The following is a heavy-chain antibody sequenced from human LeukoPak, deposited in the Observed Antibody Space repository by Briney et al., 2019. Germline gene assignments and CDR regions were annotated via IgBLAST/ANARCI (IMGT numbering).Heavy chain of an antibody. J-gene: IGHJ4*02. Sequence: ASVKVSCKASGYTFTGYYIHWVRQAPGQGLEWMGWINPNSGGTNYAQKFQGRVTMTRDTSISTAYMELSRLRSDDTAVYYCAKVAYDFWSGYLTRLLYFDYWGQGTLVTVSS. D-gene: IGHD3-3*01. CDR1: GYTFTGYY. CDR3: AKVAYDFWSGYLTRLLYFDY. CDR2: INPNSGGT. V-gene: IGHV1-2*02.